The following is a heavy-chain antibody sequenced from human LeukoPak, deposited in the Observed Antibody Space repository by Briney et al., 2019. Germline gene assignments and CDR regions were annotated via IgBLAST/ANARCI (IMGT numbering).Heavy chain of an antibody. V-gene: IGHV3-73*01. CDR1: GFIFSDSS. CDR2: IRNKANTYAT. CDR3: TRVTVVPFDY. Sequence: PGGSLRLPCAASGFIFSDSSMHWVRQASGKGLEWIGRIRNKANTYATTYAASVRGRFTISRDDSKNTAYLQMNSLKTEDTALYYCTRVTVVPFDYWGQGTLVTVSS. D-gene: IGHD4-23*01. J-gene: IGHJ4*02.